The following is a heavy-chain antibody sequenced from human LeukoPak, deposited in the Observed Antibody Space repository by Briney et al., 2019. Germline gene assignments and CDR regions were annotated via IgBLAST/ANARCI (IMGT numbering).Heavy chain of an antibody. Sequence: GGSLRLSCAASGFTFNSYGLHWVRQAPGQGLEWMGIIYPSGGSTSYAQKFQGRISMTRDTSTSTVYMELSSLRSEDTAVYYCARRDGSDYWGQGTLVTVSS. CDR3: ARRDGSDY. D-gene: IGHD5-24*01. CDR1: GFTFNSYG. J-gene: IGHJ4*02. CDR2: IYPSGGST. V-gene: IGHV1-46*02.